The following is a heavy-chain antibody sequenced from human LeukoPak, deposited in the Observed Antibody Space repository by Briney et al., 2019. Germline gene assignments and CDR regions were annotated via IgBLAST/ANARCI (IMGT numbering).Heavy chain of an antibody. Sequence: PSETLSLTCTVSGGSISSGSYYWTWIGQPAGKGLEWIGRIYTSGSTNHNPSLDSRATISLDTSKNQFSLKLISVTAADTAVYFCARERTDTSMDYWGQGTLVTVSS. J-gene: IGHJ4*02. CDR3: ARERTDTSMDY. CDR2: IYTSGST. D-gene: IGHD5-18*01. CDR1: GGSISSGSYY. V-gene: IGHV4-61*02.